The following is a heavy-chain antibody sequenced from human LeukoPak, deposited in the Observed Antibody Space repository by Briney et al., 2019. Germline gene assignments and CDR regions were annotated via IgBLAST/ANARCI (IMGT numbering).Heavy chain of an antibody. CDR1: GFTFSNAW. J-gene: IGHJ4*02. CDR2: IKSKTDGGTT. D-gene: IGHD3-22*01. V-gene: IGHV3-15*01. Sequence: PGGSLSLTCAASGFTFSNAWMRWVGQAPGKGLEWVGRIKSKTDGGTTDYAAPVKGRFTISRDDSKNTLYLQTNSQKTEDTAVYYCTTMIVVDRLGAKLDYFDHRNKRTLVTVSS. CDR3: TTMIVVDRLGAKLDYFDH.